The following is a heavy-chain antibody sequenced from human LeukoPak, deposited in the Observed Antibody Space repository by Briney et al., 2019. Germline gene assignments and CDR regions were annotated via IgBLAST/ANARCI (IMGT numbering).Heavy chain of an antibody. V-gene: IGHV4-61*02. CDR1: GGSISSGSYY. J-gene: IGHJ4*02. CDR3: ARYSYDSSGYYWDYFDY. CDR2: IYTSGST. D-gene: IGHD3-22*01. Sequence: SQTLSLTCTGSGGSISSGSYYWSWIRQPAGKGLEWIGRIYTSGSTNYNPSLKSRVTISVDTSKNQFSLKLSSVTAADTAVYYCARYSYDSSGYYWDYFDYWGQGTLVTVSS.